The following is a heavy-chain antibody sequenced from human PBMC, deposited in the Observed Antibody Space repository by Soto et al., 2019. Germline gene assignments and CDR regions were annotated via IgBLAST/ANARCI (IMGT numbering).Heavy chain of an antibody. V-gene: IGHV1-3*01. J-gene: IGHJ6*02. CDR2: INAGNGNT. Sequence: QVQLVQSGAEVKKPGASVKVSCKASGYTFTSYAMHWVRQAPGQRLEWMGWINAGNGNTKYSQKFQGRVTITRDTSASTAYMELSSLRSEDTAVYYCARDSLIGRTIWFGKLGDYGMDVWGQGTTVTVSS. D-gene: IGHD3-10*01. CDR3: ARDSLIGRTIWFGKLGDYGMDV. CDR1: GYTFTSYA.